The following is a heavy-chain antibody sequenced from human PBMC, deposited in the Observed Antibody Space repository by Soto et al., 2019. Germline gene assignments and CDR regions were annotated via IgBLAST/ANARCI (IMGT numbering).Heavy chain of an antibody. CDR2: ISSSGRTI. J-gene: IGHJ4*02. CDR3: ARANRDGPFDY. Sequence: PGGSLRLSCAASGFIFSDYYMSWIRQAPGKGLEWVSYISSSGRTIKSADSLKGRFTISRDNAKNSLYLQMNSLGADDTAVYYCARANRDGPFDYWGQGTLATVSS. D-gene: IGHD2-8*01. CDR1: GFIFSDYY. V-gene: IGHV3-11*01.